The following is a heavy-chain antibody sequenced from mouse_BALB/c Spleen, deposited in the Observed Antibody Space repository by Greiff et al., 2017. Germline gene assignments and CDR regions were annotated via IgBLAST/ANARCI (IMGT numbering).Heavy chain of an antibody. D-gene: IGHD2-3*01. CDR2: ISYDGSN. J-gene: IGHJ1*01. CDR3: ARDSDDGYEDWYFDV. CDR1: GYSITSGYY. V-gene: IGHV3-6*02. Sequence: EVQLQQSGPGLVKPSQSLSLTCSVTGYSITSGYYWNWIRQFPGNKLEWMGYISYDGSNNYNPSLKNRISITRDTSKNQFFLKLNSVTTEDTATYYCARDSDDGYEDWYFDVWGAGTTVTVSS.